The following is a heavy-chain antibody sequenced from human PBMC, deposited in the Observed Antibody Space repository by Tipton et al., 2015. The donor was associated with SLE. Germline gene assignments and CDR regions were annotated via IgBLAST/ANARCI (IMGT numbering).Heavy chain of an antibody. CDR1: GFTFSSYW. V-gene: IGHV3-7*01. CDR2: IKEDGSGQ. J-gene: IGHJ6*04. Sequence: SLRLSCAASGFTFSSYWMSWVRQAPGKGLEWVANIKEDGSGQYYVDSVKGRFTISRDNAKNSLFLQMNSLGAEDTAVYYCAREMDDSSSRSWSLDVWGKGTTVTVSS. CDR3: AREMDDSSSRSWSLDV. D-gene: IGHD6-13*01.